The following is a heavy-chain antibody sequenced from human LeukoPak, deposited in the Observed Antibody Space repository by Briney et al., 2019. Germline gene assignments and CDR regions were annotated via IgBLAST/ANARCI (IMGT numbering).Heavy chain of an antibody. J-gene: IGHJ4*02. V-gene: IGHV3-21*01. CDR3: ARDNPTGKQLPRAASDY. CDR2: ISSSSSYI. CDR1: GFTFCSYS. D-gene: IGHD6-6*01. Sequence: PGGSLRLSCAASGFTFCSYSMNWVRQAPGKGLEWVSSISSSSSYIYYADSVKGRFTISRDNAKNSLYLQMNSLRAEDTAVYYCARDNPTGKQLPRAASDYWGQGTLVTVSS.